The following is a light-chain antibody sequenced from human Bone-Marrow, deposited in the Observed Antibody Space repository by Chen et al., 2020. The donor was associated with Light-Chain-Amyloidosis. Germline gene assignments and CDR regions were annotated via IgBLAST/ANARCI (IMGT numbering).Light chain of an antibody. CDR2: GAS. CDR1: QSVSSSY. CDR3: QQDGSSPKT. J-gene: IGKJ1*01. V-gene: IGKV3-20*01. Sequence: EIVLTQSPGTLSLSPGERATLPCRASQSVSSSYLAWCQQKPGQAPRLLIYGASSRATGIPDRYSGSGSGTDFALTISRLEPEDFAVYYCQQDGSSPKTFGQGTKVEIK.